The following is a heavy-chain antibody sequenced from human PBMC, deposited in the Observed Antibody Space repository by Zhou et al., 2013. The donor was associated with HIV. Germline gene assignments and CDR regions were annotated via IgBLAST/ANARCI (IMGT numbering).Heavy chain of an antibody. Sequence: QVQLMQSGAEMKMPGASLKVSCRVSGYTLTDLSIHWVRQGPGKGLEWMGRFDPEGGSVYSQKFQGRCSMTGDISTDTVYLELRSLTSDDTAVYHCASDRRLEQRLDNTFDVWGQGTMVAVSS. D-gene: IGHD3-16*01. CDR3: ASDRRLEQRLDNTFDV. J-gene: IGHJ3*01. CDR2: FDPEGGS. CDR1: GYTLTDLS. V-gene: IGHV1-24*01.